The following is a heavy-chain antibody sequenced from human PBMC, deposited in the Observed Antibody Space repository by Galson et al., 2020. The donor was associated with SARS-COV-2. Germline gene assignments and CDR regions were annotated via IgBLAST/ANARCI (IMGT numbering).Heavy chain of an antibody. CDR3: AREKGSRFGLDG. CDR2: FYHSGST. D-gene: IGHD2-15*01. V-gene: IGHV4-38-2*02. CDR1: YNSISSCDT. J-gene: IGHJ6*02. Sequence: SDTLSLTCTVSYNSISSCDTGVWVRPPPGKGLEWIGSFYHSGSTYSNPSLKSRATISVDTPKNQFSLTLRSVTAADTAVYYCAREKGSRFGLDGWGQGTTVIVSS.